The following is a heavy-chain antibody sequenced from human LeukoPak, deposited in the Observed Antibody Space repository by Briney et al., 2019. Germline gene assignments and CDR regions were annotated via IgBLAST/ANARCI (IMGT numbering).Heavy chain of an antibody. CDR2: IYSGGST. V-gene: IGHV3-66*01. Sequence: PGGSLRLSCAASGFTVSSNYMSWVRQAPGKGLEWVSVIYSGGSTYYADSVKGRFTISRDNSKNTLYLQMNSLRAEDTAVYYCATCPHYYDSSGPPHAFDIWGQGTMVTVSS. CDR3: ATCPHYYDSSGPPHAFDI. D-gene: IGHD3-22*01. J-gene: IGHJ3*02. CDR1: GFTVSSNY.